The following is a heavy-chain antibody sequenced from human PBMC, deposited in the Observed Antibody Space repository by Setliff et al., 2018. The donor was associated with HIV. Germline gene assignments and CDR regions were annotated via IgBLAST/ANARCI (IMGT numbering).Heavy chain of an antibody. V-gene: IGHV3-21*01. CDR1: GFTFSSYS. D-gene: IGHD5-12*01. CDR3: ASRGSGYDSPFDY. Sequence: SLRLSCAASGFTFSSYSMNWVRQAPGKGLEWVSSISSSSSYIYYADSVKGRFTISRDNAKNSLYLQMNSLRAEDTAVYYCASRGSGYDSPFDYWGQGTLVTVSS. CDR2: ISSSSSYI. J-gene: IGHJ4*02.